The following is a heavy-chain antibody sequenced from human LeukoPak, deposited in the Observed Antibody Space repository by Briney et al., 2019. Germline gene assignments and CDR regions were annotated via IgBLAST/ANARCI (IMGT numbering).Heavy chain of an antibody. CDR3: ARDNSGLEY. CDR1: GYTFINYH. V-gene: IGHV1-18*01. Sequence: ASVKVSCKASGYTFINYHFSWVRQAPGQGLEWMGWISGNTGNTNYAQKLQGRVTMTTDTSTSTAYMELRSLRSDDTAVYYCARDNSGLEYWGQGTLVTVSS. CDR2: ISGNTGNT. J-gene: IGHJ4*02.